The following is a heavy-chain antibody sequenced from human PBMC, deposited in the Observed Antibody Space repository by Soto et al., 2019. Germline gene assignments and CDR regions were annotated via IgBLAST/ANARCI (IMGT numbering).Heavy chain of an antibody. D-gene: IGHD2-2*01. CDR2: IIPILGIA. Sequence: SVKVSCKASGGTFSSYTISWVRQAPGQGLEWMGRIIPILGIANYAQKFQGRVTITADKSTSTAYMELSSLRSEDTAVYYCARGLRDIVVVPAADDWGQGTLVTVSS. CDR1: GGTFSSYT. CDR3: ARGLRDIVVVPAADD. V-gene: IGHV1-69*02. J-gene: IGHJ4*02.